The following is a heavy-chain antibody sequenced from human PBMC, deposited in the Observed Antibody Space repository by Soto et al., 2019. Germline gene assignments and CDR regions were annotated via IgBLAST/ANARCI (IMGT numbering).Heavy chain of an antibody. J-gene: IGHJ4*02. D-gene: IGHD3-22*01. V-gene: IGHV4-34*01. CDR3: AKGPIYYYDSSGYYGPIDY. CDR2: INHSGST. CDR1: GGSFSGYY. Sequence: PSETLSLTCAVYGGSFSGYYWSWIRQPPGKGLEWIGEINHSGSTNYNPSLKSRVTISVDTSKNQFSLKLSSVTAADTAVYYCAKGPIYYYDSSGYYGPIDYWGQGTLVTVSS.